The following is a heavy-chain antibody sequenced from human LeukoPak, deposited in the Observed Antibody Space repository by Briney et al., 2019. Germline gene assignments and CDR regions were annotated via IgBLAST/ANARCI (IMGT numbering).Heavy chain of an antibody. D-gene: IGHD3-10*01. V-gene: IGHV4-59*08. J-gene: IGHJ4*02. CDR1: GGSISNYY. CDR3: ARAPRRGYIDY. CDR2: IYYSGST. Sequence: SETLSLTCTVSGGSISNYYWNWIRQPPGKGLEWIGYIYYSGSTNYNPSLKSRVTISVDTSKNQFSLKLSSVTAADTAVYYCARAPRRGYIDYWGQGTLVTVSS.